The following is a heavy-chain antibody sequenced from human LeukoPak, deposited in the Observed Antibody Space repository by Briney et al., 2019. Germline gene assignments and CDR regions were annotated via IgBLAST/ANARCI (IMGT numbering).Heavy chain of an antibody. D-gene: IGHD4-17*01. V-gene: IGHV4-34*01. Sequence: NPSETLSLTCAVYGGSFSGYYWSWIRQPPGKGLEWIGEINHSGSTNYNPSLKSRVTISVDTSKNQFSLKLSSVTAADTAVYYCEVRRDYPSFDYWGQGTLVTVSS. CDR3: EVRRDYPSFDY. J-gene: IGHJ4*02. CDR1: GGSFSGYY. CDR2: INHSGST.